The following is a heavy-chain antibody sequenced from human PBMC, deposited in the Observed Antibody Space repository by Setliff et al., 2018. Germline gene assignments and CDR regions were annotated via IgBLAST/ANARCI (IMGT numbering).Heavy chain of an antibody. Sequence: ASVKVSCKASGYTFTSYYMHWVRQAPGQGLEWMGIINPSGGSTSYAQKFQGRVTMTRDTSTSTVFMELSSLRSEDTAVYYCARDRNDNYESSGYYYAGGYMDVWGKGTTVTVSS. J-gene: IGHJ6*03. CDR2: INPSGGST. V-gene: IGHV1-46*01. D-gene: IGHD3-22*01. CDR3: ARDRNDNYESSGYYYAGGYMDV. CDR1: GYTFTSYY.